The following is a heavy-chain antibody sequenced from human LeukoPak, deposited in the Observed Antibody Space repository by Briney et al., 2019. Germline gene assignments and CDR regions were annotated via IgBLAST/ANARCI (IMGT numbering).Heavy chain of an antibody. V-gene: IGHV4-59*01. CDR2: IYYSGST. Sequence: SETLSLTCTVSGGSISSYYWSWIRQPPGKGLEWIGYIYYSGSTNYNPSLKSRVTISVDTSKNQFSLKLSSVTAADTAVYYCAKDRGSELYYFDYWGQGTLVTVSS. D-gene: IGHD3-10*01. J-gene: IGHJ4*02. CDR1: GGSISSYY. CDR3: AKDRGSELYYFDY.